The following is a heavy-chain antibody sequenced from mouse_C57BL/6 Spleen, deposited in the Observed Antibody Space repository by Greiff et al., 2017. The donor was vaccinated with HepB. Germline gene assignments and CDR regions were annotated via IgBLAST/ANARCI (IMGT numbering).Heavy chain of an antibody. CDR3: ARHGYYGSSYDFDY. J-gene: IGHJ2*01. V-gene: IGHV5-6*01. Sequence: EVQRVESGGDLVKPGGSLKLSCAASGFTFSSYGMSWVRQTPDKRLEWVATISSGGSYTYYPDSVKGRFTISRDNAKNTLYLQMSSLKSEDTAMYYCARHGYYGSSYDFDYWGQGTTLTVSS. CDR1: GFTFSSYG. D-gene: IGHD1-1*01. CDR2: ISSGGSYT.